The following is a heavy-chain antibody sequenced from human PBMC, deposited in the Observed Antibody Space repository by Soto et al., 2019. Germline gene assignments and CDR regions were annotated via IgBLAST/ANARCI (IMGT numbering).Heavy chain of an antibody. J-gene: IGHJ3*02. V-gene: IGHV1-46*01. D-gene: IGHD3-10*01. CDR2: INPSGGRT. CDR1: GYTFTSYY. Sequence: QVQLVQSGAEVTKPGAAVKVSCKASGYTFTSYYMHWVRQAPGQGLEWMGIINPSGGRTSYAQKCQGRATMTRKTSTSTVYIELSSLGSEDTAVYYCAGAYYYGSGSYHAFDIWGQGTMVTVSS. CDR3: AGAYYYGSGSYHAFDI.